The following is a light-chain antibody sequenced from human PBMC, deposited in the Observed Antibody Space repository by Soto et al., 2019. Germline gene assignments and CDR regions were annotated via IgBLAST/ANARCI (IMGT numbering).Light chain of an antibody. Sequence: QSVLTQPPSVSAAPGQTVTISCSGGSSNIGNNFVSWYQQLPGTAPKLLIYDNNKRPSGIPDRFSASRSATSATLAITGLQTGDGAVYYCGTWDTNLSGGLFGGGTKVTVL. CDR2: DNN. CDR1: SSNIGNNF. J-gene: IGLJ2*01. CDR3: GTWDTNLSGGL. V-gene: IGLV1-51*01.